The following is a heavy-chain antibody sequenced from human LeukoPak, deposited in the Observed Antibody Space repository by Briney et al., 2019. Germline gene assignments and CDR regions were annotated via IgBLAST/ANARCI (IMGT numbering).Heavy chain of an antibody. CDR2: ISSSGSTI. Sequence: GESLKISCAASGFAFSDYYMSWIRQAPGKGLEWVSYISSSGSTIYYADSVKGRFTISRDNAKNSLYLQMDSLRAEDTAVYYCASPYSGYDSLDYWGQGTLVTVSS. CDR1: GFAFSDYY. J-gene: IGHJ4*02. CDR3: ASPYSGYDSLDY. V-gene: IGHV3-11*04. D-gene: IGHD5-12*01.